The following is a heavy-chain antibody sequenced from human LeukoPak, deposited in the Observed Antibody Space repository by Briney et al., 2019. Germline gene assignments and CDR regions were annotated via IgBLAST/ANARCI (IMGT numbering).Heavy chain of an antibody. D-gene: IGHD5-18*01. J-gene: IGHJ4*02. CDR1: GYTFTNYG. V-gene: IGHV1-18*01. CDR3: ARDDSVQRWSGFDY. Sequence: GASVKVSCKTSGYTFTNYGISWVRQAPGQGLEWMGWISAYNGNTNYAQKLQGRITMTTDTSTSTAYMELRSLRSDDTAVYYCARDDSVQRWSGFDYWGQGTLVTVSS. CDR2: ISAYNGNT.